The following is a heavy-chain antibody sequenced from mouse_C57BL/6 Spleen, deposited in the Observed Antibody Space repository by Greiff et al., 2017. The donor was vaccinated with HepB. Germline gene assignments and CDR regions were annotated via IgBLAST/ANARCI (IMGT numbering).Heavy chain of an antibody. J-gene: IGHJ4*01. CDR3: AYYGSSYAMAY. D-gene: IGHD1-1*01. Sequence: EVQLQQSGPELVKPGASVKISCKASGYSFTGYYMNWVKQSPEKSLEWIGEINPSTGGTTYNQKFKGKATFTVDKSSSTAYMQLKSLTSEDSAVYYCAYYGSSYAMAYWGQGTSVTVSS. CDR2: INPSTGGT. V-gene: IGHV1-42*01. CDR1: GYSFTGYY.